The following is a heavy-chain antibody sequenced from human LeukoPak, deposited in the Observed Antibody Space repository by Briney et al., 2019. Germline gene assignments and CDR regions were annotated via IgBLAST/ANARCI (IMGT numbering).Heavy chain of an antibody. CDR2: IIPIFGTA. Sequence: GASVKVSCKASGGTFSSYAISWVRQAPGQGLEWMGGIIPIFGTANYAQKFQGRVTITADESTGTAYMELSSLRSEDTAVYYCARSEIGFSAFDYWGQGTLVTVSS. V-gene: IGHV1-69*01. J-gene: IGHJ4*02. D-gene: IGHD3-10*01. CDR3: ARSEIGFSAFDY. CDR1: GGTFSSYA.